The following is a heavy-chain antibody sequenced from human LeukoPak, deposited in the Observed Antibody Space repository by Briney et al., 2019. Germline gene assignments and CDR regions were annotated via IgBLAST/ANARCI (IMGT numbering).Heavy chain of an antibody. CDR1: GFTFSSYS. Sequence: GGSLRLSCAASGFTFSSYSMNRVRQAPGKGLEWVSSISSSSSYIYYADSVKGRFTISRDNAKNSLYLQMNSLRAEDTAVYYCARDPDYYDSSVHFDYWGQGTLVTVSS. CDR3: ARDPDYYDSSVHFDY. CDR2: ISSSSSYI. D-gene: IGHD3-22*01. V-gene: IGHV3-21*01. J-gene: IGHJ4*02.